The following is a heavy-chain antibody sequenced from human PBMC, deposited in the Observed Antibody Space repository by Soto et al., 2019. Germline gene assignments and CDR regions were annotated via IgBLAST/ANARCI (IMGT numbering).Heavy chain of an antibody. D-gene: IGHD6-13*01. CDR1: GFTFSSYV. J-gene: IGHJ4*02. CDR3: AKDPSSSWTSGYFDY. CDR2: ISYDGSNK. V-gene: IGHV3-30*18. Sequence: GGSLRLSCAASGFTFSSYVMHWVGQSPGKGLEWVAVISYDGSNKYYADSVKGRFTISRDNSKNTLYLQMNSLRAEDTAVYYCAKDPSSSWTSGYFDYWGQGTLVTVSS.